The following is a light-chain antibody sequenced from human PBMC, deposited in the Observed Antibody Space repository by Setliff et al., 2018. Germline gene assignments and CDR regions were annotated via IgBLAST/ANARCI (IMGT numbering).Light chain of an antibody. V-gene: IGLV1-51*01. CDR1: SSNIGSSY. CDR3: ATWDFSLRGVV. CDR2: DNN. J-gene: IGLJ2*01. Sequence: SVLAQPPSVSAAPRQKVTISCSGSSSNIGSSYVSWYQQVPGTAPKLLIYDNNKRPSGIPDRFSGSKSGASGTLDITGLQTGDEAEYYCATWDFSLRGVVFGGGTKVTVL.